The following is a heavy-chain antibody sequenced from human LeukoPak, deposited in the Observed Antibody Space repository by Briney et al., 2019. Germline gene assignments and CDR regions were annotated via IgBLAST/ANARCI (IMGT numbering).Heavy chain of an antibody. V-gene: IGHV4-59*08. Sequence: PSETLSLPCTVSGGSISSYYWSWIRQPPGKGLERIGYIYYRGSTNYNPSLKSRVTISVDTSKNQFSLKLSSVTAADTAVYYCARRVDTAMALDYWGQGTLVTVSS. D-gene: IGHD5-18*01. CDR1: GGSISSYY. CDR2: IYYRGST. J-gene: IGHJ4*02. CDR3: ARRVDTAMALDY.